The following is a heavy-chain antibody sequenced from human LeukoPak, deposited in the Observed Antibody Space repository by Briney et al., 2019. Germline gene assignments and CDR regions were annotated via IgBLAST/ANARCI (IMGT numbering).Heavy chain of an antibody. CDR2: INHSGST. V-gene: IGHV4-34*01. CDR1: GGSFSGYY. Sequence: PSETLSLTCAVYGGSFSGYYWSWIRQPPGKGLEWIGEINHSGSTNYNPSLKSRVTISVDTSKNQFSLKLSSVTAADTAVYYCARGSGSSGYKDYFDYWGQGTLVTVSS. J-gene: IGHJ4*02. D-gene: IGHD3-22*01. CDR3: ARGSGSSGYKDYFDY.